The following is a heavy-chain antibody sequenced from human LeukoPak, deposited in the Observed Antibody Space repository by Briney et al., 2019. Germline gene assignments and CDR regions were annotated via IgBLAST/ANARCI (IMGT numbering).Heavy chain of an antibody. Sequence: SVKVSCKASGYTFTSYAISWVRQAPGQGLEWMGGIIPIFGTANYAQKFQGRVTITADESTSTAYMELSSLRSEDTAVYYCARDSGRYCSSTSCSRGTYYFDYWGQGTLVTVSS. CDR1: GYTFTSYA. J-gene: IGHJ4*02. CDR3: ARDSGRYCSSTSCSRGTYYFDY. CDR2: IIPIFGTA. V-gene: IGHV1-69*13. D-gene: IGHD2-2*01.